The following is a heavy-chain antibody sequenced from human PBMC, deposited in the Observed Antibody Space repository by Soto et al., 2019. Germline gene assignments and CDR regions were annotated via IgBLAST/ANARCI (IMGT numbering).Heavy chain of an antibody. V-gene: IGHV3-23*01. CDR3: ARDPRISHESGWFDP. D-gene: IGHD1-20*01. CDR1: GFTFSSYS. CDR2: FRTGGDDATT. Sequence: EVQLLESGGGLVQPGGSLRLSCAASGFTFSSYSMSWVRQAPGKGLEWVSGFRTGGDDATTYYADSVKGRFTISRDNSKNMLFLQMNSLRAEDTAVYYCARDPRISHESGWFDPWGQGTLVTVSS. J-gene: IGHJ5*02.